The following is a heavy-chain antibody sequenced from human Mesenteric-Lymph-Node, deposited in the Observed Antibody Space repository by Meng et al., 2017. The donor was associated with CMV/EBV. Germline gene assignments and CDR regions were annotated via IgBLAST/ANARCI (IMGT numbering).Heavy chain of an antibody. Sequence: SCAASGFTFSSYWMHWVRQAPGKGLVWVSRINSDGSSTSYADSVKGRFTISRDNAKNTLYLQMNSLRAEDTAVYYCARAWAVAGTDYWGQGTLVTVSS. CDR1: GFTFSSYW. CDR2: INSDGSST. D-gene: IGHD6-19*01. V-gene: IGHV3-74*01. CDR3: ARAWAVAGTDY. J-gene: IGHJ4*02.